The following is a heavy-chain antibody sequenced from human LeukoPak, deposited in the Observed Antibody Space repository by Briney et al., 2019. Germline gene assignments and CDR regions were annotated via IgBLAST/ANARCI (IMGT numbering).Heavy chain of an antibody. J-gene: IGHJ4*02. CDR3: ASLVDTATPADY. CDR2: IYHSGST. Sequence: SETLSLTCAVSGGSISSSNWWSWVRQPPGKGLEWIGEIYHSGSTNYNPSLKSRVTISVDKSKNQFSLKLSSVTAADTAVYYCASLVDTATPADYWGQGTLVTVSS. D-gene: IGHD5-18*01. V-gene: IGHV4-4*02. CDR1: GGSISSSNW.